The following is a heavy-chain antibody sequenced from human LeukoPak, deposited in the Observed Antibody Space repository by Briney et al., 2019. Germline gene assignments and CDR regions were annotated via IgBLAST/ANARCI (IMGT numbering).Heavy chain of an antibody. J-gene: IGHJ4*02. D-gene: IGHD6-19*01. Sequence: SQTLSLTCAISGDSVSSINGAWNWVRQSPSRGLEWLGRTYYRSKWYSDYAVSIRGRITINPDTSKNQFTLHLFSVTPDDTAVYYCARDVATTGWYTFDYWGQGTRVTVPS. V-gene: IGHV6-1*01. CDR1: GDSVSSINGA. CDR2: TYYRSKWYS. CDR3: ARDVATTGWYTFDY.